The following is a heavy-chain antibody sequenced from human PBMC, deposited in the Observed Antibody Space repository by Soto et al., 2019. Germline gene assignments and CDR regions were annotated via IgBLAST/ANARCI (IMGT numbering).Heavy chain of an antibody. D-gene: IGHD5-12*01. J-gene: IGHJ6*02. V-gene: IGHV5-10-1*01. CDR2: IDPSDSYT. CDR3: ASCTDSGYDLDYYYGMDV. Sequence: WVRQMPGKGLEWMGRIDPSDSYTNYSPSFQGHVTISADKSISTAYLQWSSLKASDTAMYYCASCTDSGYDLDYYYGMDVWGQGTTVTVSS.